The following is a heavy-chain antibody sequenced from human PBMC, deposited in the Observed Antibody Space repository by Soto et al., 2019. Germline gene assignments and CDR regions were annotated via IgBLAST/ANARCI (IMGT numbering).Heavy chain of an antibody. D-gene: IGHD2-15*01. CDR1: GFTFSSYA. CDR3: AKNGVYCSGGSCYGYYYYYMDV. CDR2: ISGSGGST. J-gene: IGHJ6*03. V-gene: IGHV3-23*01. Sequence: GGSLRLSCAASGFTFSSYAMSWVRQAPGKGLEWVSAISGSGGSTYYADSVKGRFTISRDNSKNTLYLQMNSLRAEDTAVYYCAKNGVYCSGGSCYGYYYYYMDVWGKGTTVTVSS.